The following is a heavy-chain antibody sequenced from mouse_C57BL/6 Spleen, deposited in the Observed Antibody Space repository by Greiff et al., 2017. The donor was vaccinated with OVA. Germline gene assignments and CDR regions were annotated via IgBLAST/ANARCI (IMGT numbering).Heavy chain of an antibody. V-gene: IGHV3-6*01. CDR1: GYSITSGYY. J-gene: IGHJ3*01. CDR3: ARDPDLFAY. CDR2: ISYDGSN. Sequence: EVQLQESGPGLVKPSQSLSLTCSVTGYSITSGYYWNWIRQFPGNKLEWMGYISYDGSNNYNPSLKNRTSITRDTSKNQFFLKLNSVTTEDTATYYCARDPDLFAYWGQGTLVTVSA.